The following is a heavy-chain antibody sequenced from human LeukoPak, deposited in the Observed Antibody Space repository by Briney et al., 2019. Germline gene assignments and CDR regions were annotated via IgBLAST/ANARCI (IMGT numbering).Heavy chain of an antibody. V-gene: IGHV3-30*02. Sequence: PGGSLRLSCAASGFTFSSYGMHWVRQAPGKGLEWVAVIWYDGSNKYYADSVKGRFTISRDNSKNTLYLQMNSLRAEDTAVYYCSAMWGSGSYYTDYWGQGTLVTVSS. CDR1: GFTFSSYG. D-gene: IGHD3-10*01. CDR2: IWYDGSNK. J-gene: IGHJ4*02. CDR3: SAMWGSGSYYTDY.